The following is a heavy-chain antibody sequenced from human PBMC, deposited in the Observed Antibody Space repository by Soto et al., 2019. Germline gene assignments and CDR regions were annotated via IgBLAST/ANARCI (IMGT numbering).Heavy chain of an antibody. CDR2: IYTIENT. Sequence: PSETLSLTCTVSGGSIRSGGYYWTWIRQYPGQGLEWIGYIYTIENTYYNPSLESRVTLSEDRSKNQFSLRLTSVTAADTAVYYCARGRSGAAGTFDYWGQGALVTVS. J-gene: IGHJ4*02. CDR3: ARGRSGAAGTFDY. V-gene: IGHV4-31*03. D-gene: IGHD6-13*01. CDR1: GGSIRSGGYY.